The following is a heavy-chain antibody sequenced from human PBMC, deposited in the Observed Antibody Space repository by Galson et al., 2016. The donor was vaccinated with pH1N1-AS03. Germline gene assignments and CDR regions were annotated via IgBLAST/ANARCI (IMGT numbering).Heavy chain of an antibody. CDR1: GFTFSTYW. D-gene: IGHD4-17*01. J-gene: IGHJ3*02. Sequence: SLRLSCAVSGFTFSTYWMSWVRQAPGKGLEWVANIKPDGSEKYYVDSVKGRFTISRDNAKNSLFLQMDSLRPEDTAVYSCAKERGARDAYDIWGQGTIVTVSS. V-gene: IGHV3-7*01. CDR2: IKPDGSEK. CDR3: AKERGARDAYDI.